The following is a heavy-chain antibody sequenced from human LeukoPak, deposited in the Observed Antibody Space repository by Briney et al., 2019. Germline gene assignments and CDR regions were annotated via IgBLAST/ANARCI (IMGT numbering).Heavy chain of an antibody. J-gene: IGHJ3*02. Sequence: SETLSLTCTVYGGSISSYYWSWIRQPPGKGLEWIGYIYTSGSTNYNPSLKSRVTISVDTSKNQFSLKLSSVTAADTAVYYCARHRIHQSNTYYYDSSGYYSHDAFDIWGQGTMVTVSS. CDR2: IYTSGST. V-gene: IGHV4-4*09. D-gene: IGHD3-22*01. CDR3: ARHRIHQSNTYYYDSSGYYSHDAFDI. CDR1: GGSISSYY.